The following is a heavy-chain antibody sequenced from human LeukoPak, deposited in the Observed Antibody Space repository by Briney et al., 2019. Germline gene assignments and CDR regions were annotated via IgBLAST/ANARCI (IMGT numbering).Heavy chain of an antibody. CDR3: ARDPGDDFVVPGDP. J-gene: IGHJ5*02. V-gene: IGHV7-4-1*02. CDR2: INTNTGNR. Sequence: ASVKVSCKASGYTFTSYAMNWVRQAPGQGLEWMGWINTNTGNRTYAQGFTGRFVFSLDTSVSTTYLQISSLKAEDTAVYYCARDPGDDFVVPGDPWGQGTLVTVSS. D-gene: IGHD2-2*01. CDR1: GYTFTSYA.